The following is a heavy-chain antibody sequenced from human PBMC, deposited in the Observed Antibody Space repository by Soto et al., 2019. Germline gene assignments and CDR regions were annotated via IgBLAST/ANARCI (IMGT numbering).Heavy chain of an antibody. CDR1: GGSISNSNYY. V-gene: IGHV4-39*01. CDR3: ATRNWFDP. Sequence: SETLSLTCNVSGGSISNSNYYWGWIRQPPGKGLEWIGSIYYTGNTYYNPSLKSRVTISVDTSKNQFSLRLTSVTAADTAVYYCATRNWFDPWGQGSLVTVSS. J-gene: IGHJ5*02. CDR2: IYYTGNT.